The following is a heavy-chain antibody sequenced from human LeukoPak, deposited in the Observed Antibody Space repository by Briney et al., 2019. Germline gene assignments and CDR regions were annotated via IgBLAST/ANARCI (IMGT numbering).Heavy chain of an antibody. CDR1: GYTLTGYY. D-gene: IGHD3-3*01. J-gene: IGHJ4*02. CDR2: INPNSGGT. CDR3: ARDGASGYLADY. V-gene: IGHV1-2*02. Sequence: ASVKDSFKASGYTLTGYYMHWVRQAPGQGLEWMGWINPNSGGTNYAQKFQGRVTMTRDTSISTAYMELSRLGSDDTAVYYCARDGASGYLADYWGQGALVTVSS.